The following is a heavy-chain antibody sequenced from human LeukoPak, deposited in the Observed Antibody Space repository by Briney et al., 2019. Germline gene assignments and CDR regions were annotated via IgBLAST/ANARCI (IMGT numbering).Heavy chain of an antibody. CDR2: IYPGDSDT. Sequence: GESLKISGKGLRYSFTSNWIGWARQMPGKGLEWMGIIYPGDSDTRYSPSFQGQVTISADKSINTAYLQRSSLKASDTAMYYGGRVAERGYSFCDSYGGQGTLVTVSS. D-gene: IGHD5-18*01. V-gene: IGHV5-51*01. J-gene: IGHJ4*02. CDR1: RYSFTSNW. CDR3: GRVAERGYSFCDSY.